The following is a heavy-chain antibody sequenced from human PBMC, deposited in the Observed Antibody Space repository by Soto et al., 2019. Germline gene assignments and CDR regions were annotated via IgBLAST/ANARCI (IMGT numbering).Heavy chain of an antibody. Sequence: GASVKVSCKVSGYTLTELSMHWVRQAPGKGLEWMGGFDPEDGETIYAQKFQGRVTMTEDTSTDTAYMELSSLRSEDTAVYYCATGRRIREQWLEPGKDETRINSYYYGMDVWGQGTTVTVSS. D-gene: IGHD6-19*01. J-gene: IGHJ6*02. CDR2: FDPEDGET. CDR3: ATGRRIREQWLEPGKDETRINSYYYGMDV. CDR1: GYTLTELS. V-gene: IGHV1-24*01.